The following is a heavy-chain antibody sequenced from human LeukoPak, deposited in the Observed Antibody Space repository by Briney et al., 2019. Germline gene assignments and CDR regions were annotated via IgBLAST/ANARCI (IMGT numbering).Heavy chain of an antibody. Sequence: GGSLRLSCAASGFTFDDYGMSWVRQAPGKGLEWVPGINWNGGSTGYADSVKGRFTISRDNAKNSLYLQMNSLRAEDTAVYYCARASPGVDAFDIWGQGTMVTVSS. CDR2: INWNGGST. CDR3: ARASPGVDAFDI. D-gene: IGHD7-27*01. CDR1: GFTFDDYG. J-gene: IGHJ3*02. V-gene: IGHV3-20*04.